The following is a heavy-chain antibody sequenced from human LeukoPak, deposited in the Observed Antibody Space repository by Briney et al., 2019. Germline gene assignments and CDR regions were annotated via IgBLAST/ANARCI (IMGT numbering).Heavy chain of an antibody. CDR3: ARTSGDIYYYYYYMDA. CDR1: GGTFSSYA. CDR2: IIPIFATP. J-gene: IGHJ6*03. D-gene: IGHD2-21*02. Sequence: SVKVSCKASGGTFSSYAINWVRQAPGQGLEWMGGIIPIFATPNYAQKFQDRVTITTDESTSTAYMELSSLRSEHTAVYYCARTSGDIYYYYYYMDAWGKGTTVTVSS. V-gene: IGHV1-69*05.